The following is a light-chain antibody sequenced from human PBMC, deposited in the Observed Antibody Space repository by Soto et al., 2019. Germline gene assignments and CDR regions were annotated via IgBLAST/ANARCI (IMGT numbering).Light chain of an antibody. V-gene: IGLV1-51*02. Sequence: QSVLTQPPSVSAAPGQKVTISCSGSSSNIGNDYVAWYLQVPGTAPKLLMYENEKRPSGIPDRFSGSKSGTSATLAITGLQTGDEADYYCATWDSTLTVGVFGGGTKLTVL. CDR3: ATWDSTLTVGV. CDR1: SSNIGNDY. J-gene: IGLJ3*02. CDR2: ENE.